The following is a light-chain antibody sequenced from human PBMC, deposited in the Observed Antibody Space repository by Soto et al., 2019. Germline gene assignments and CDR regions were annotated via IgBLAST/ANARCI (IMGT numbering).Light chain of an antibody. CDR1: SSDVGTYNL. CDR3: CSYAGSSTYL. Sequence: QSALTQPASVSGSPGQSITISCTGNSSDVGTYNLVSWYQHHPGKAPKLMIYEGSKRPSGVSNRFSGSKSGNTASLTISGLQAEDEADYYCCSYAGSSTYLFGTGTKLTDL. CDR2: EGS. V-gene: IGLV2-23*01. J-gene: IGLJ1*01.